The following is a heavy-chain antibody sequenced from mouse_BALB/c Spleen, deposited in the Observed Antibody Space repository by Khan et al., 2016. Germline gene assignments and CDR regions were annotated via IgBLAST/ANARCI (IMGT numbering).Heavy chain of an antibody. CDR3: ARDGDYGYYYAMDY. V-gene: IGHV1-74*01. D-gene: IGHD2-13*01. CDR2: IDPYDSET. J-gene: IGHJ4*01. Sequence: QVQLQQSGAELVRPGASVKLTCKASGYTFINLWMNWVKQRPEQGPEWIGRIDPYDSETHYNQKFKDKAILTVDKSPSTAYMQLSNLTFEDSAVYYCARDGDYGYYYAMDYWGQGTSVTVSS. CDR1: GYTFINLW.